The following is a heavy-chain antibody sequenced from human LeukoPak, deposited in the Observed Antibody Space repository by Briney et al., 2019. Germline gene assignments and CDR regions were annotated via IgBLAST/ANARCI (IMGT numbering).Heavy chain of an antibody. CDR1: GYTFTSYD. Sequence: ASVKVSCKASGYTFTSYDINWVRQATGQGLEWMGWMNPNSGSTGYAQKFQGRVTMTRNTSISTAYMELSSLRSEDTAVYYCARMGSGDPRSYYYYGMDVWGQGTTVTVSS. CDR2: MNPNSGST. D-gene: IGHD3-10*01. V-gene: IGHV1-8*01. CDR3: ARMGSGDPRSYYYYGMDV. J-gene: IGHJ6*02.